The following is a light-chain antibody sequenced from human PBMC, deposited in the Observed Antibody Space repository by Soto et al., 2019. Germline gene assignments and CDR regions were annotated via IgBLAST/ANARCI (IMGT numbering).Light chain of an antibody. CDR3: QQNYNTPLT. Sequence: DIEMTQSPSSLSASVGDRVTITCRASQTISSYLNWYHQKPGKAPKLLIYDVYNLQSGVPSRFSGSGYGTDFTLTISSLQPEDFGTYYCQQNYNTPLTFGPGTNVDIK. CDR2: DVY. V-gene: IGKV1-39*01. J-gene: IGKJ3*01. CDR1: QTISSY.